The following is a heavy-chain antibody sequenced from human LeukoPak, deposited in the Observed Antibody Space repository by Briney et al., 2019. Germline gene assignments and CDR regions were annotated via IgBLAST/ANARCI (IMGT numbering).Heavy chain of an antibody. CDR2: ISAYNGNT. CDR1: GYTFTSYG. J-gene: IGHJ6*03. V-gene: IGHV1-18*01. Sequence: ASVKVSCKASGYTFTSYGISWVRQAPGPGLEWMGCISAYNGNTTYAQKLQGRVTMTTDTSTSTAYMELRSLRSDDTAVYYCARGPKAVYYMDVWGKGTTVTVSS. CDR3: ARGPKAVYYMDV.